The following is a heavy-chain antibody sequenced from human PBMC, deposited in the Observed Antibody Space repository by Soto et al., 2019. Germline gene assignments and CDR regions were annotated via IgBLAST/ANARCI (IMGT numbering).Heavy chain of an antibody. CDR2: IYTSGST. Sequence: SETLSLSCTVSGGSISSYYWSWIRQPAGKGLEWIGRIYTSGSTNYNPSLKSRVSMSVDTSKNQFSLKLTSVTAADTAVYYCARVGSSGWADYWGQGTLVTSPQ. CDR3: ARVGSSGWADY. D-gene: IGHD6-19*01. CDR1: GGSISSYY. V-gene: IGHV4-4*07. J-gene: IGHJ4*02.